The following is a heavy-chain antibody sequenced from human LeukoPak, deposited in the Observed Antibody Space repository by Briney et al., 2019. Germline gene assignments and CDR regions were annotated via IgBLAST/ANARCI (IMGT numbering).Heavy chain of an antibody. J-gene: IGHJ3*02. V-gene: IGHV4-30-2*01. CDR1: GGSISSGGYY. CDR2: IYHSGST. D-gene: IGHD6-19*01. CDR3: ARSIAVAGASPKDAFDI. Sequence: SETLSLTCTVSGGSISSGGYYWSWIRQPPGKGLEWIGYIYHSGSTYYNPSLKSRVTISVDRSKNQFSLKLSSVTAADTAVYYCARSIAVAGASPKDAFDIWGQGTMVTVSS.